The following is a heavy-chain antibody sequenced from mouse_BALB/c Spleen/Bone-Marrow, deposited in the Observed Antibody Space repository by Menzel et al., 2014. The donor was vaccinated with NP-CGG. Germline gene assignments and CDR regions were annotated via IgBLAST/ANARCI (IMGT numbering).Heavy chain of an antibody. D-gene: IGHD1-1*01. V-gene: IGHV14-3*02. Sequence: VQLQQPGAELAKPGASVKLSCTASGFNIKDTYMHWVKQRPEQGLEWIGRIDPANGNTKYDPKFQGKATITADTSSNTAYLQLSSLTSEDTAVYYCAMYYYGSSLFAYWGQGTLVTVSA. CDR2: IDPANGNT. CDR1: GFNIKDTY. CDR3: AMYYYGSSLFAY. J-gene: IGHJ3*01.